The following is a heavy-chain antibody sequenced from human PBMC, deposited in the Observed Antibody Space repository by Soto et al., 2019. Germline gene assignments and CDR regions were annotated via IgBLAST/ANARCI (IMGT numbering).Heavy chain of an antibody. CDR3: ASGALGATSPLDY. V-gene: IGHV3-30-3*01. Sequence: GGSLRLSCAASGFTFSSYAMHWVRQAPGKGLEWVAVISYDGSNKYYADSVKGRFTISRDNSKNTLYLQMNSLRAEDTAVYYCASGALGATSPLDYWGQGTLVTVSS. J-gene: IGHJ4*02. CDR1: GFTFSSYA. CDR2: ISYDGSNK. D-gene: IGHD1-26*01.